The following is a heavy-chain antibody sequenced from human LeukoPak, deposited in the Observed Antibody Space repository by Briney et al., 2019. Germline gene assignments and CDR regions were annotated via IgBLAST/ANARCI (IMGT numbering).Heavy chain of an antibody. D-gene: IGHD3-10*01. J-gene: IGHJ4*02. CDR3: AKSVLLWFGEVFYFDY. CDR1: GFTFSSYA. V-gene: IGHV3-23*01. CDR2: ISGSGGST. Sequence: GGSLRLSCAASGFTFSSYAMSWVRQAPEKGLEWVSAISGSGGSTYYADSVKGRFTISRDNSKNTLYLQMNSLRAEDTAEYYCAKSVLLWFGEVFYFDYWGQGTLVTVSS.